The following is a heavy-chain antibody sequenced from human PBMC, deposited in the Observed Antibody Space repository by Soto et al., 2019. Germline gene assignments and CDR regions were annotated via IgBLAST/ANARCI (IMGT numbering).Heavy chain of an antibody. D-gene: IGHD4-17*01. CDR2: IYHSGRT. V-gene: IGHV4-4*02. J-gene: IGHJ4*02. CDR3: AGDYGRAVYF. Sequence: QVQLQESGPGLVKPSGTLSLTCAVSSGSISSSNWWSWVRQPPGKGLEWIGEIYHSGRTDYNPSLKCGGTLSADKSKNQCYLKLSTATAADTAVYYCAGDYGRAVYFWGQGTLVNVSS. CDR1: SGSISSSNW.